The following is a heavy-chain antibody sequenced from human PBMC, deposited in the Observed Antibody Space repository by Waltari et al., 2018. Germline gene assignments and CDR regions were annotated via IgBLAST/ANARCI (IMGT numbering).Heavy chain of an antibody. J-gene: IGHJ4*02. CDR3: ARASPGGVYYFDY. CDR2: INSDGSST. CDR1: GFTLSSYW. Sequence: EVQLVESGGGLVQPGGSLRLSCAASGFTLSSYWMHWVRQAPGKGLVGVSRINSDGSSTSYADSGKGRFTSSRDNAKNTLYLTRNRLRAEDTAVYYCARASPGGVYYFDYWGQGPLVTVSS. D-gene: IGHD2-8*01. V-gene: IGHV3-74*01.